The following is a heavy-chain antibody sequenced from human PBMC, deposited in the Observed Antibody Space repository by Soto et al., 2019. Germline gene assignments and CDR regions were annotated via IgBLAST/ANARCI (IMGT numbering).Heavy chain of an antibody. J-gene: IGHJ2*01. CDR2: TRNKANSYTT. Sequence: EVQLVESGGGLVQPGGSLRLSCAASGFTFSDYYMDWVRQAPGKGLEWVGRTRNKANSYTTESAESVKGRFTISRDDSKNSLYLQMNSLKTEDTAVYYWCTVSTSGWYFDLWGRGTVVTVSS. D-gene: IGHD4-17*01. V-gene: IGHV3-72*01. CDR3: CTVSTSGWYFDL. CDR1: GFTFSDYY.